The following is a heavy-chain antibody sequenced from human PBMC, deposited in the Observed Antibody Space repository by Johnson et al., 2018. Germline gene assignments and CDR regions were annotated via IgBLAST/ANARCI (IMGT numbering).Heavy chain of an antibody. CDR2: IHHSAST. CDR1: GGSFSDYY. CDR3: ARAPLGATRTQYFQR. D-gene: IGHD1-26*01. V-gene: IGHV4-34*01. J-gene: IGHJ1*01. Sequence: QVQLQQWGAGLLKXSETLSLTCAVYGGSFSDYYWSWIRQPPGKGLEWIGEIHHSASTNYTPSLKSRVTISVDTSKNQFSLKLSSVTAADTAIYYCARAPLGATRTQYFQRWGQGTLVIVSS.